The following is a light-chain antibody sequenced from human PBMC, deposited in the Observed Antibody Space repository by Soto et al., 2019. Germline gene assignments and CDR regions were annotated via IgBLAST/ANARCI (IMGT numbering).Light chain of an antibody. CDR3: VTWDDRLSAWV. CDR1: SSNIGGNY. Sequence: QSVLTQPPSASETPGQRVTISCSGSSSNIGGNYVYWHQHLPGTAPRPLIYKNDQRPSGVPDRFSGSKSGTSASLAISGLRPEDESDYYCVTWDDRLSAWVFGGGTKLTVL. CDR2: KND. J-gene: IGLJ3*02. V-gene: IGLV1-47*01.